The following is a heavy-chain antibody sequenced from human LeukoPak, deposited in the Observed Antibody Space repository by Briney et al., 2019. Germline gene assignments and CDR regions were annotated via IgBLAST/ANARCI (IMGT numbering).Heavy chain of an antibody. CDR3: ASVREWQLQNAPFDY. D-gene: IGHD2-15*01. CDR2: IKQDGSEK. J-gene: IGHJ4*02. V-gene: IGHV3-7*01. Sequence: GGSLRLSCAASGFTFNSYWMSWVRQAPGKGREWGANIKQDGSEKYYVDSVKGRFTISRDNAKNSLYLQMNSLRAEDTAVYYCASVREWQLQNAPFDYWGQGTLVTVSS. CDR1: GFTFNSYW.